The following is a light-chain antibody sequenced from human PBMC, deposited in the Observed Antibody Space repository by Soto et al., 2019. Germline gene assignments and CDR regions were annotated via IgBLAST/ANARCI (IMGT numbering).Light chain of an antibody. CDR3: QLSYSTPQYT. J-gene: IGKJ2*01. Sequence: DTPMTQSPSSLSASVGDRVTITCRASQYISNYLNWYHQKPGKAPKLLIYAASTLQSGVPSRFSGSGSGTHFTLTITSLQPEDFATYYCQLSYSTPQYTFGQGTKLEIK. CDR1: QYISNY. CDR2: AAS. V-gene: IGKV1-39*01.